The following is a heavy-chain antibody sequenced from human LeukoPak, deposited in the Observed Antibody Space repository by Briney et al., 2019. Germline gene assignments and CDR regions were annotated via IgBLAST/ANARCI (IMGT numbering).Heavy chain of an antibody. V-gene: IGHV4-30-2*01. Sequence: TSETLSLTCTVSGGSISSSSYYWGWIRQPPGKGLEWIGYIYHSGSTYYNPSLKSRVTISVDRSKNQFSLKLSSVTAADTAVYYCARGHGDYPHWFDPWGQGTLVTVSS. CDR2: IYHSGST. CDR1: GGSISSSSYY. CDR3: ARGHGDYPHWFDP. D-gene: IGHD4-17*01. J-gene: IGHJ5*02.